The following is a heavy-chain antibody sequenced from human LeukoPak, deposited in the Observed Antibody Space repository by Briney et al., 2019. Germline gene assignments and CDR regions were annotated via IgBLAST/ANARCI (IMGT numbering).Heavy chain of an antibody. CDR1: GYTFTGYY. D-gene: IGHD2-2*03. CDR3: ARDSGYCSSTSCYRFSDAFDI. V-gene: IGHV1-2*02. Sequence: PRASVKVSCKASGYTFTGYYMHWVRQAPGQGLEWMGWINPNSGGTNYAQKFQGRVTMTRDTSISTAYMELSRLRSDDTAVYYCARDSGYCSSTSCYRFSDAFDIWGQGTMVTVSS. J-gene: IGHJ3*02. CDR2: INPNSGGT.